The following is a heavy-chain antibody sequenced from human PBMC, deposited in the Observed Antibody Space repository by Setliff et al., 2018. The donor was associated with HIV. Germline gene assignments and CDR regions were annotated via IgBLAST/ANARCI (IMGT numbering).Heavy chain of an antibody. Sequence: GGSLRLSCTTSGFTFGDYALSWFRQAPGKGLEWVSFIRTKTYGETTEYAASVKGRFTVSRDDSQSISYLQMSSLKTEDTGIYFCSRTLGRYFDSNGYLRYFDFWGQGTLVTVSS. CDR1: GFTFGDYA. CDR2: IRTKTYGETT. V-gene: IGHV3-49*03. CDR3: SRTLGRYFDSNGYLRYFDF. D-gene: IGHD3-22*01. J-gene: IGHJ4*02.